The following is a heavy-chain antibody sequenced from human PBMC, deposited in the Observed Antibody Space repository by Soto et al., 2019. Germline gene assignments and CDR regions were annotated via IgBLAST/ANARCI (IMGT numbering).Heavy chain of an antibody. V-gene: IGHV3-33*01. J-gene: IGHJ4*02. Sequence: QVQLVESGGGVVQPGRSLRLSCAASGFTFSSYGMHWVRQAPGKGLEWVAVIWYDGSNKYYADSVKGRFTISRDNSKNTLYLQTNSLRAEDTAVYYCARSKILRFGDGYNYDYWGQGTLVTVSS. CDR2: IWYDGSNK. CDR3: ARSKILRFGDGYNYDY. CDR1: GFTFSSYG. D-gene: IGHD5-12*01.